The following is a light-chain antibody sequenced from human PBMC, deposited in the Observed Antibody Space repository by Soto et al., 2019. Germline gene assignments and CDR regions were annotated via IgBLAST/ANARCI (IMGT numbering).Light chain of an antibody. CDR2: KAS. CDR3: LQYSSYST. CDR1: QSISSW. V-gene: IGKV1-5*03. J-gene: IGKJ3*01. Sequence: DIQMTQSPSTLSASVGDRVTITCRASQSISSWLAWYQQKPGKAPKVLIYKASNLESGVPSRFSGSGSGTEFTLTITSLQPDDFATYYCLQYSSYSTFGPGTKVDIK.